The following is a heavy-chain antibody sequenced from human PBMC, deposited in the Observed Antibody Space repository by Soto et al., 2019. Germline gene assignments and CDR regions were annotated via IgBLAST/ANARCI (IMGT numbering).Heavy chain of an antibody. V-gene: IGHV1-69*02. Sequence: QVQLVQSGAEVKTPGSSAKVSCTASGDTFNFYTLSWVRQAPGQGLEWMGRIIPMLGMSNYAQKFQGRVTMIADKSTSTAYMGLSSLRSEDTALYYCATNYGSGSVHFDNWGQGTLVTVSS. J-gene: IGHJ4*02. CDR3: ATNYGSGSVHFDN. CDR1: GDTFNFYT. D-gene: IGHD3-10*01. CDR2: IIPMLGMS.